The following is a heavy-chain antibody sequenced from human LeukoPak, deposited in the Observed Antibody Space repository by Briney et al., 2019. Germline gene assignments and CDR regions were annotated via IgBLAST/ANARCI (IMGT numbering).Heavy chain of an antibody. CDR2: INAGNGNT. V-gene: IGHV1-3*01. CDR1: GYTFTSYA. CDR3: ARGPSQYDILTGSNWFDP. Sequence: ASVKVSCMASGYTFTSYAMHWVRQAPGQRLEWMGWINAGNGNTKYSQNFQGRVTITRDTSASTAYMELSSLRSEDTAVYYCARGPSQYDILTGSNWFDPWGQGTLVTVSS. D-gene: IGHD3-9*01. J-gene: IGHJ5*02.